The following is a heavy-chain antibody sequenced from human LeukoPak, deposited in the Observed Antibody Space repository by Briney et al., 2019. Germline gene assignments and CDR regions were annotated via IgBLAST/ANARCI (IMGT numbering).Heavy chain of an antibody. CDR3: ATVRWTVTTKAFDY. J-gene: IGHJ4*02. CDR1: GGSISSGGYY. CDR2: IYYSGST. V-gene: IGHV4-31*03. Sequence: SQTLSRTCTVSGGSISSGGYYWNLIRQHPGKGLEWIGYIYYSGSTYYNPSLKSRVTISLDTSKNQFSLKLNSVTAADTAVYYCATVRWTVTTKAFDYWGQGTLVTVSS. D-gene: IGHD4-17*01.